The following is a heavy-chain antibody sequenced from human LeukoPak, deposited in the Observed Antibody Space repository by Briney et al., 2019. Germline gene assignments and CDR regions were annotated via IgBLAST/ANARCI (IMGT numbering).Heavy chain of an antibody. D-gene: IGHD6-6*01. V-gene: IGHV3-30*02. Sequence: PGGSLRLSCAASGFTFNNYDMHWVRQAPGKGLEWVAFIRYDGSNKYYADSVKGRFTISRDNAKNSLYLQMNSLRAEDTAVYYCARVSSSSSYYYMDVWGKGTTVTVSS. J-gene: IGHJ6*03. CDR2: IRYDGSNK. CDR1: GFTFNNYD. CDR3: ARVSSSSSYYYMDV.